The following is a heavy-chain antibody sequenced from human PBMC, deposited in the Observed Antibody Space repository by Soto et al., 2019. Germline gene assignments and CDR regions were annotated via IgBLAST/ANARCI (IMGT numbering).Heavy chain of an antibody. CDR1: GFTFSSYA. J-gene: IGHJ4*02. D-gene: IGHD2-2*01. CDR3: AKGRVVVPAAPLDY. V-gene: IGHV3-23*01. CDR2: ISGSGGST. Sequence: GGSLRLSCAASGFTFSSYAMSWVHQAPGKGLEWVSAISGSGGSTYYADSVKGRFTISRDNSKNTLYLQMNSLRAEDTAVYYCAKGRVVVPAAPLDYWGQGTLVTVS.